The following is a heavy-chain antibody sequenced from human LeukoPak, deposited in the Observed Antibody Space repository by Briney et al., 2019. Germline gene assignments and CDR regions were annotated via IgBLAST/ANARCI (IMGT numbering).Heavy chain of an antibody. J-gene: IGHJ4*02. CDR3: ARGATIGDY. CDR2: ISSSGSTI. CDR1: GFTFSSYE. Sequence: GGSLRLSCAASGFTFSSYEMNWVRQAPGKGLEWVSYISSSGSTIYYADSVKGRFTISRDNAKNSLNLQMNRLRAEDTAVYYCARGATIGDYWGQGTLVTVSS. D-gene: IGHD5-12*01. V-gene: IGHV3-48*03.